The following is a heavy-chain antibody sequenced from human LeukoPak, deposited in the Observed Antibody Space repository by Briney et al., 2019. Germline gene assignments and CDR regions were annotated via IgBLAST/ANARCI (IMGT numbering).Heavy chain of an antibody. V-gene: IGHV4-4*07. CDR1: GGSINKYF. CDR3: ARVCGSATNYRLCGFDV. J-gene: IGHJ3*01. D-gene: IGHD3-10*01. Sequence: PSETLSLTCIVSGGSINKYFWNWIRQPAGKGLEWLGRIDSVGTSNYNPSLRGRVTMSVDTSKSHFSLEVTSMTAADTAMYYCARVCGSATNYRLCGFDVWGQGTVVTVSS. CDR2: IDSVGTS.